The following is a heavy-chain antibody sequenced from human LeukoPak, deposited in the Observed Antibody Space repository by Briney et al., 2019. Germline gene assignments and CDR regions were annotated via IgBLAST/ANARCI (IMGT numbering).Heavy chain of an antibody. J-gene: IGHJ5*02. D-gene: IGHD1-26*01. Sequence: ASVKVSCKASGYTFTSYDINWVRQATGQGLEWMGWMNPNSGNTGYAQKFQGRVTMTRNTSISTAYMELSSLRSEDTAVYYCARGGRLIFGWELLNDPWGQGTLVTVSS. CDR2: MNPNSGNT. V-gene: IGHV1-8*02. CDR1: GYTFTSYD. CDR3: ARGGRLIFGWELLNDP.